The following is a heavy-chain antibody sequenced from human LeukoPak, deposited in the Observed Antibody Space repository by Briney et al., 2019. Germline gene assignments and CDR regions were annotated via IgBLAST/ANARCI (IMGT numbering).Heavy chain of an antibody. J-gene: IGHJ4*02. CDR3: ARDSTYYYGSGSSGPHYFDY. V-gene: IGHV3-21*01. CDR1: GFTFNTFN. Sequence: PGGSLRLSCAASGFTFNTFNMNWVRQAPGKGLEWVSSITSGGDYIYYADSVKGRFTISRDNSKNTLDLRLNSLRVEDTAVYYCARDSTYYYGSGSSGPHYFDYWGQGTLVTVSS. CDR2: ITSGGDYI. D-gene: IGHD3-10*01.